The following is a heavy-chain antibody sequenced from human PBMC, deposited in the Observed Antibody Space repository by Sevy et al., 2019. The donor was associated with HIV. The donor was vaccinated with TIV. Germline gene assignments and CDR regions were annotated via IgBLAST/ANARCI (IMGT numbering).Heavy chain of an antibody. V-gene: IGHV4-59*01. J-gene: IGHJ4*02. Sequence: SETLSLTCTVSGGSISSYYWSWIRQPPGKGLEWIGYIYYSGSTNYNPSLKSRVTISVDTSKNQFSLKLSSVTAADTAVYYCARGYGRYYFDYWGQGTLVTVSS. D-gene: IGHD3-10*01. CDR2: IYYSGST. CDR3: ARGYGRYYFDY. CDR1: GGSISSYY.